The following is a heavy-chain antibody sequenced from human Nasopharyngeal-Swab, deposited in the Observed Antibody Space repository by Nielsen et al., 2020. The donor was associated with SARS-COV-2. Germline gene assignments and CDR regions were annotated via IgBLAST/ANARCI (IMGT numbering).Heavy chain of an antibody. D-gene: IGHD3-10*01. CDR2: IYHTGVT. CDR1: DSISSSGR. J-gene: IGHJ6*03. V-gene: IGHV4-4*02. CDR3: AGERGRGGIWNYYYYYMDV. Sequence: SETLSLTCDVLDSISSSGRWGWVRQPPGKGLEWIGEIYHTGVTTYNPSLKSRVTLSVDTSKNQFSLKLSPVTAADTAVYYCAGERGRGGIWNYYYYYMDVWGKGTTVTVSS.